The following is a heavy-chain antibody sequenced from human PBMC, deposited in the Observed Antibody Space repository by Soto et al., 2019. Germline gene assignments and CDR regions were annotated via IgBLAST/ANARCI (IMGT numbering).Heavy chain of an antibody. Sequence: SETLSLTCAVSGASIGSGGWWSWVRQPPGKGLEWIAEIFHDGNTNYSPSLKSRVTISVGKSQNQFSLNVYSVTAADTAVYYCARHEGWTGPDQWGQGTLVTV. CDR1: GASIGSGGW. D-gene: IGHD2-8*02. V-gene: IGHV4-4*02. CDR3: ARHEGWTGPDQ. J-gene: IGHJ5*02. CDR2: IFHDGNT.